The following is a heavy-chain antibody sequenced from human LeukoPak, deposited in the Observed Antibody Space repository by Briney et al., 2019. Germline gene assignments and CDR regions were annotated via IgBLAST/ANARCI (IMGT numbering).Heavy chain of an antibody. J-gene: IGHJ4*02. V-gene: IGHV3-23*01. CDR2: ITGSGGST. Sequence: GGSLRLSCAASGFTFTNYAMSWVRQAAGRGLEWVTAITGSGGSTYYADSVKGRFTISRDNSKDTLYLQMNSLRAEDTAVYYCAKGIVTTVTAVDYWGQGTLVTVSS. CDR3: AKGIVTTVTAVDY. D-gene: IGHD4-17*01. CDR1: GFTFTNYA.